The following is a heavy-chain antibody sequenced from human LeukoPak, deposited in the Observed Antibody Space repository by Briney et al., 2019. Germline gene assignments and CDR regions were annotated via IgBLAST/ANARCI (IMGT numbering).Heavy chain of an antibody. D-gene: IGHD1-20*01. Sequence: PSETLSLTCAVYGGSFSGYYWSWIRQPPGKGLEWIGEINHSGSTNYNPSLKSRVTISVDTSKNQFSLKLSSVTAADTAVYYCARGITGISYHLDYWGQGTLVTVSS. V-gene: IGHV4-34*01. CDR2: INHSGST. CDR1: GGSFSGYY. J-gene: IGHJ4*02. CDR3: ARGITGISYHLDY.